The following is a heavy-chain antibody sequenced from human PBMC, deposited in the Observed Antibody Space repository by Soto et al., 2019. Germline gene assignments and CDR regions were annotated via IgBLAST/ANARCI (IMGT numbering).Heavy chain of an antibody. V-gene: IGHV3-23*01. CDR2: ISGSGGST. J-gene: IGHJ4*02. CDR1: GFTFSSYA. D-gene: IGHD3-9*01. CDR3: AKDGKRYFDWLLYYFDY. Sequence: EVQLLESGGGLVQPGGSLRLSCAASGFTFSSYAMSWVRQAPGKGLEWVSAISGSGGSTYYADSVKGRFTISRGNSKNTLYLQMNSLRAEDTAVYYCAKDGKRYFDWLLYYFDYWGQGTLVTVSS.